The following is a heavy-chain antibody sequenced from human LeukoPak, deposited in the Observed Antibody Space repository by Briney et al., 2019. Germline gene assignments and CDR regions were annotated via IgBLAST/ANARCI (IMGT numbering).Heavy chain of an antibody. V-gene: IGHV1-2*02. CDR3: AAGPLGVVVPAVFTR. Sequence: ASVKVSCKASGYTFTGYYMHWVRQAPGQGLEWMGWINPNSGGTNYAQKFQGRVTMTRDMSTSTAYMELSSLRSEDTAVYYCAAGPLGVVVPAVFTRWGQGTLVTVSS. CDR2: INPNSGGT. J-gene: IGHJ4*02. D-gene: IGHD2-2*01. CDR1: GYTFTGYY.